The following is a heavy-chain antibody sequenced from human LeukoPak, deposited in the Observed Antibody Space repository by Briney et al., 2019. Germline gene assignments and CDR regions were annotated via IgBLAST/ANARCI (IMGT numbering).Heavy chain of an antibody. Sequence: PGESLKISCKGSGYSFTSYWIAWVRQMPGKGLEWMGIIYPGDSDTRYSPSFQGQVTISADKSISTAYLQWSSLKASDTAMYYCARHVKVRRDYGDETDTFDIWGQGTMVTVSS. D-gene: IGHD4-17*01. CDR1: GYSFTSYW. CDR3: ARHVKVRRDYGDETDTFDI. V-gene: IGHV5-51*01. CDR2: IYPGDSDT. J-gene: IGHJ3*02.